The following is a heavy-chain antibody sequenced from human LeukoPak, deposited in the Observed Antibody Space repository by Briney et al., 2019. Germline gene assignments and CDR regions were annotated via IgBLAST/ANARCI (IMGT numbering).Heavy chain of an antibody. CDR1: GYTLSELS. V-gene: IGHV1-24*01. Sequence: ASVKVSCKVSGYTLSELSMHWVRQAPGKGREWMGGFDPEDGETIYAQKFQGRVTMTEDTSTDTAYMELSSLRSEDTAVYYCATGKGGYSGYSNFDYWGQGTLVTVSS. CDR2: FDPEDGET. D-gene: IGHD5-12*01. CDR3: ATGKGGYSGYSNFDY. J-gene: IGHJ4*02.